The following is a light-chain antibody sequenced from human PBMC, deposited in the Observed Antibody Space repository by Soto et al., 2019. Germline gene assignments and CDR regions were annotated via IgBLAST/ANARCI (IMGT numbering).Light chain of an antibody. Sequence: EIVLTQSPATLSLSPGESATISCRATESISTDLAWYQQKPGQAPRLVIFNPSKRATGIPVRLSGSGSGTDFALTISGLEPEDFAVYYCQQRTKWPPSWTFGQGTKVEIK. J-gene: IGKJ1*01. CDR2: NPS. CDR1: ESISTD. V-gene: IGKV3-11*01. CDR3: QQRTKWPPSWT.